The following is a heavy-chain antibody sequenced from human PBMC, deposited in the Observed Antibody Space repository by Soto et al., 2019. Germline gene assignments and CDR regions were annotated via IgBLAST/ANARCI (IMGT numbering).Heavy chain of an antibody. J-gene: IGHJ4*02. V-gene: IGHV1-69*13. CDR2: IIPIFGTA. D-gene: IGHD3-10*01. Sequence: GASVKVSCKASGGTFSSYAISWVRQAPGQGLEWMGGIIPIFGTANYAQKFQGRVTITADESTSTAYMELSSLRSEDTAVYYCARNTNYGSGAGRYYFDYWGQGTLVTGLL. CDR3: ARNTNYGSGAGRYYFDY. CDR1: GGTFSSYA.